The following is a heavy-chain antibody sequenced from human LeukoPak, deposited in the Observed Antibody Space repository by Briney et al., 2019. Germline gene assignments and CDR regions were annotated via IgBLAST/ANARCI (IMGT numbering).Heavy chain of an antibody. J-gene: IGHJ4*02. D-gene: IGHD1-14*01. V-gene: IGHV1-8*01. CDR2: MNPNSGNT. CDR3: ARFARRRVTEDY. Sequence: GASVKVSCRASGYTFTSYDINWVRQATGQGLEWMGWMNPNSGNTGYAQKFQGRVTMTRNTSINTAYMELSSLRSEDTAVYYCARFARRRVTEDYWGQGTLATVSS. CDR1: GYTFTSYD.